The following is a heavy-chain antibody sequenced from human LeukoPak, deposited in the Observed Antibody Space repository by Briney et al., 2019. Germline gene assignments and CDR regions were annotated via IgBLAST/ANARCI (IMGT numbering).Heavy chain of an antibody. D-gene: IGHD3-10*01. CDR1: GYTFTSYG. CDR2: INPNSGGT. J-gene: IGHJ4*02. CDR3: ARQRWRYYYGSGSYYSL. Sequence: ASVKVSCKASGYTFTSYGISWVRQAPGQGLEWMGWINPNSGGTNYAQKFQGRVTMTRDTSISTAYMELSRLRSDDTAVYYCARQRWRYYYGSGSYYSLWGQGTLVTVSS. V-gene: IGHV1-2*02.